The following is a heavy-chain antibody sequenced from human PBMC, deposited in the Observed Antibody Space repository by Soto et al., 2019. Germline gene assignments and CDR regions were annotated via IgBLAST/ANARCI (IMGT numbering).Heavy chain of an antibody. V-gene: IGHV4-39*01. CDR1: GGTIRSSSYY. D-gene: IGHD3-10*01. Sequence: SETLSLTCTVSGGTIRSSSYYWGWIRQPPGKGLEWIGSIYFSGTTYYNPSLKSRVTIPVDTSKNQFSLKLNSVTAADTAVYYCARGDFRSGSYYNPTPNWFDPWGQGILVTVSS. CDR3: ARGDFRSGSYYNPTPNWFDP. CDR2: IYFSGTT. J-gene: IGHJ5*02.